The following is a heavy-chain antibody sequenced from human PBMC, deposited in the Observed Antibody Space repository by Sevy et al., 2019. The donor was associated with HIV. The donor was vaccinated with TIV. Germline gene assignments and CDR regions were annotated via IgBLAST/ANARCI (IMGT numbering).Heavy chain of an antibody. J-gene: IGHJ4*02. D-gene: IGHD3-10*01. CDR3: ASPLPFYYGSGSEEFDY. Sequence: GGSLRLSCAASGFTFSTYGMHWVRQAPGKGLEWVSYISSSSSTIYYADSVKGRFTISRDNAKNSLYLQMNSLRAEDTAVYYCASPLPFYYGSGSEEFDYWGRGTLVTVSS. V-gene: IGHV3-48*01. CDR2: ISSSSSTI. CDR1: GFTFSTYG.